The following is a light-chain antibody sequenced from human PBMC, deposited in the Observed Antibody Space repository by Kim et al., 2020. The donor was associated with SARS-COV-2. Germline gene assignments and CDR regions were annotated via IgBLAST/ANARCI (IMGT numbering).Light chain of an antibody. CDR2: DVS. Sequence: QSALTQPRSVSGSPGQSVTISCTGTSSDVGGYNYVSWYQQHPGKAPKLMIYDVSKRPSGVPDRFSGSKSGNTASLTLSGLQAEDEADYYCCSYVGSYAWVFGGGTQLTVL. J-gene: IGLJ3*02. CDR1: SSDVGGYNY. V-gene: IGLV2-11*01. CDR3: CSYVGSYAWV.